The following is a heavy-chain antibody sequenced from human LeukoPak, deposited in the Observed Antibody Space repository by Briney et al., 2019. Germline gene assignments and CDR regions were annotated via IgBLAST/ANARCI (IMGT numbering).Heavy chain of an antibody. Sequence: GGSLILSCAASGFTFSGYSMNWVRQAPGKGLEWVSYISSSSSTIYYADSVKGRFTISRDNAKNSLYLQMNSLRAEDTAVYYCARADYRDYNYYYYYYMDVWGKGTTVTVSS. CDR2: ISSSSSTI. CDR3: ARADYRDYNYYYYYYMDV. CDR1: GFTFSGYS. J-gene: IGHJ6*03. V-gene: IGHV3-48*01. D-gene: IGHD4-17*01.